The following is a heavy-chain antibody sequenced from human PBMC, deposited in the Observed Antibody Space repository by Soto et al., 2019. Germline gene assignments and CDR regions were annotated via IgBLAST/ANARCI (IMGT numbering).Heavy chain of an antibody. D-gene: IGHD5-12*01. Sequence: NLSLTCTVSGGSISSGGYYWSWIRQHPGKGLEWIGYIYYSGSTYYNPSLKSRVTISVDTSKNQFSLKLSSVTAADTAVYYCAREPSGYDYYFDYWGQGTLVTVSS. V-gene: IGHV4-31*03. CDR2: IYYSGST. CDR3: AREPSGYDYYFDY. CDR1: GGSISSGGYY. J-gene: IGHJ4*02.